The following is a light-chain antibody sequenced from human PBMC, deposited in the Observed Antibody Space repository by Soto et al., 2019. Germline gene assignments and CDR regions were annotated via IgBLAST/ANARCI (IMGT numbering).Light chain of an antibody. CDR3: QQLNSYPQT. Sequence: DIQMTQSPSSLSASVGDRVTITCQASRGISSYLAWYQQKPGKAPKLLVYSASTLQSGVPSRFSGSGSGPDFTLTISSLQPEDSATYFCQQLNSYPQTFGQGTRLAIK. CDR2: SAS. CDR1: RGISSY. V-gene: IGKV1-9*01. J-gene: IGKJ5*01.